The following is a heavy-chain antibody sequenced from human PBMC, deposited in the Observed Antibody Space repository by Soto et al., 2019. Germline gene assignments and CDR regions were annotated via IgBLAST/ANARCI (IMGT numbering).Heavy chain of an antibody. J-gene: IGHJ5*01. Sequence: KPSETLSLTCVVSGGSISTNNWCTCFRQPPGKGLEWIADIYHSGATNYNPSLKSRVTMSVDKSNNQVSLVLSSVTAADTAVYYCAGRLIVYPECFDSWGPGTLVTVSS. CDR2: IYHSGAT. V-gene: IGHV4-4*02. CDR1: GGSISTNNW. CDR3: AGRLIVYPECFDS. D-gene: IGHD2-15*01.